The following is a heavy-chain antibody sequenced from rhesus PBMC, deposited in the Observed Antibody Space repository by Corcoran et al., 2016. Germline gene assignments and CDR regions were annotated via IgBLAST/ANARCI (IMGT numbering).Heavy chain of an antibody. Sequence: QVQLQESGPGVVKPSETQSLTCAVSGGTISSGYCYWSWIRQPLGKGLEWMGGIYSERKSTNYHPSLKSRVNISKDTAKNQFSLELSSVTATDTAVYYCASSYSSRYYFDYWGQGVLVTVSS. D-gene: IGHD6-19*01. CDR3: ASSYSSRYYFDY. CDR2: IYSERKST. V-gene: IGHV4S12*01. CDR1: GGTISSGYCY. J-gene: IGHJ4*01.